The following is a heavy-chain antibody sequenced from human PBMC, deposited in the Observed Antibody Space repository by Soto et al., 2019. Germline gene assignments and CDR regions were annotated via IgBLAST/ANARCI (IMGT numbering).Heavy chain of an antibody. V-gene: IGHV3-30*09. CDR2: ISYDGISK. Sequence: GGSLRLSCAASGFTFSRFSIHWVRQAPCKGLEWVAFISYDGISKYYADSVKGRFAISRDNSKNTLYLQMYSLRPEDTAVYYSVREGTMARQGFDQWGQGSLVTVSS. D-gene: IGHD3-3*01. CDR3: VREGTMARQGFDQ. CDR1: GFTFSRFS. J-gene: IGHJ4*03.